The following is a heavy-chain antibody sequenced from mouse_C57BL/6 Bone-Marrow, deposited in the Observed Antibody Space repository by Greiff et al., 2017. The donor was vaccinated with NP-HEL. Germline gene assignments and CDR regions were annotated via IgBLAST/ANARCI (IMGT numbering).Heavy chain of an antibody. Sequence: EVHLVESGGGLVKPGGSLKLSCAASGFTFSSYAMSWVRQPPEKRLEWVATISHGGSYTYYPDNVKGRFTISRDNAKNNLYLQMSQLKSEDTAMYYCAREDSNYVHWYFDVWGTGTTVTVSS. CDR1: GFTFSSYA. CDR2: ISHGGSYT. CDR3: AREDSNYVHWYFDV. J-gene: IGHJ1*03. V-gene: IGHV5-4*01. D-gene: IGHD2-5*01.